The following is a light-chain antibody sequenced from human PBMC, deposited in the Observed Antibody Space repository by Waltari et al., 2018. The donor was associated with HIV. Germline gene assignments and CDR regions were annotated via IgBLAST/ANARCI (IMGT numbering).Light chain of an antibody. J-gene: IGLJ2*01. CDR1: SSHVSTYQL. CDR2: EVN. V-gene: IGLV2-23*02. Sequence: QSALTQPASVSGFPGKSITISCIEPSSHVSTYQLHTWYQQHPGKVPKLIIYEVNKRPSGVSNRFSGSKSGNMASLTISGLQAEDEAFYHCCSYAGRSTFVLFGGGTKLTVL. CDR3: CSYAGRSTFVL.